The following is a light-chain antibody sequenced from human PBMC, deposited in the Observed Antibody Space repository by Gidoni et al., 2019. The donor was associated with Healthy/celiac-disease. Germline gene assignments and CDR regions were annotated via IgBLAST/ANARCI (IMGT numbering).Light chain of an antibody. J-gene: IGKJ4*01. CDR1: QGISSY. Sequence: AIRMTQSPSSFSASTGDRVTITCRASQGISSYLAWYQQNPGKAPKLLIYAASTLQSGVPSRFSGSGSGTDFTLTISCLQSEDFATYYCQQYYSYPPLTFGGGTKVEIK. CDR2: AAS. V-gene: IGKV1-8*01. CDR3: QQYYSYPPLT.